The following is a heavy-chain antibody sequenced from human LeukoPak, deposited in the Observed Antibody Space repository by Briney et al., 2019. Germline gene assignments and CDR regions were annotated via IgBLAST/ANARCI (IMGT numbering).Heavy chain of an antibody. Sequence: GGSLRLSCAASGFTFSHYGMHWVRQAPGKGLEWVAFIRYDGSNKYYADSVKGRFTISRDNSKNTLYLQMNSLRAEDTAVYYCAKGRHYDGSGSRTDFDYWGQGTLVTVSS. J-gene: IGHJ4*02. CDR2: IRYDGSNK. D-gene: IGHD3-10*01. V-gene: IGHV3-30*02. CDR3: AKGRHYDGSGSRTDFDY. CDR1: GFTFSHYG.